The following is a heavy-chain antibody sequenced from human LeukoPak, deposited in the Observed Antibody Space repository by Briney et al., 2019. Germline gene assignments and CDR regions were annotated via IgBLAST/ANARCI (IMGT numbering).Heavy chain of an antibody. CDR2: IIPILGIA. D-gene: IGHD3-22*01. CDR1: GGTFSSYT. J-gene: IGHJ4*02. CDR3: ARDSASYYYDSSGYSFDY. Sequence: ASVKVSCKASGGTFSSYTISWVRQAPGQGLEWMGRIIPILGIANYAQKFQGRVTITADKSTSTAYMELSSLRSEDTAVYYCARDSASYYYDSSGYSFDYWGQGTLVTVFS. V-gene: IGHV1-69*04.